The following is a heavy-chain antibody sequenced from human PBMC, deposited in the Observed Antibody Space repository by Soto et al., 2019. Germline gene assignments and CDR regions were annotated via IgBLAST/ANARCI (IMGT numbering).Heavy chain of an antibody. CDR2: ISGSGGST. CDR3: ASNYDFWSGYYTFDY. CDR1: GFTFSSYA. D-gene: IGHD3-3*01. V-gene: IGHV3-23*01. J-gene: IGHJ4*02. Sequence: EVQLLESGGGLVQPGGSLRISCAASGFTFSSYAMSWVRQAPGKGLEWVSAISGSGGSTYYADSGKGRFTISRDNSKNTLYLQMNSLRAEDTAVYYCASNYDFWSGYYTFDYWGQGTLVTVSS.